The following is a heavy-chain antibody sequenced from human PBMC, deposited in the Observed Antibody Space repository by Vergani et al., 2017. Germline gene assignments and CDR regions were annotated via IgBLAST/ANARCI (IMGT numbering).Heavy chain of an antibody. CDR3: ARDRWSSTSCYNWLDA. D-gene: IGHD2-2*01. V-gene: IGHV6-1*01. J-gene: IGHJ5*02. CDR1: GDSVSSNSAA. CDR2: TYYRSNWYN. Sequence: QVQLQQSGPGLVKPSQPLSLTCAISGDSVSSNSAAWNWIRQSPSRGLEWLGRTYYRSNWYNDYAVSVKSRITINPDTSKSQFSLQLNCVTPEDTAVYDCARDRWSSTSCYNWLDAWGEGTLVTVYS.